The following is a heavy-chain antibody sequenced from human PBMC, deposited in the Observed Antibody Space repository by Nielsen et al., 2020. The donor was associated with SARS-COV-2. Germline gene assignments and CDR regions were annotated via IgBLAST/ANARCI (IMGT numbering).Heavy chain of an antibody. D-gene: IGHD3-10*01. V-gene: IGHV3-30*03. CDR1: GFTFSSYS. CDR2: ISYDGSNK. CDR3: ARGRFGELLYKGLDY. Sequence: GESLKISCAASGFTFSSYSMNWVRQAPGKGLEWVAVISYDGSNKYYADSVKGRFTISRDNSKNTLYLQMNSLRAEDTAVYYCARGRFGELLYKGLDYWGQGTLVTVSS. J-gene: IGHJ4*02.